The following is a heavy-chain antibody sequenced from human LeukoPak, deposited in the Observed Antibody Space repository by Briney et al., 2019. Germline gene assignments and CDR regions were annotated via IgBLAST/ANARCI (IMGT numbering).Heavy chain of an antibody. J-gene: IGHJ3*02. Sequence: SETLSLTCTVSGGSISSYYWSWIRQPPGKGLEWIGYIYYSGSTNYNPSLKSRVTMSVDTSKNQFSLKLSSVTAADTAVYYCARDGGYSSSSSKLGAFDIWGQGTMVTVSS. CDR3: ARDGGYSSSSSKLGAFDI. CDR1: GGSISSYY. D-gene: IGHD6-6*01. V-gene: IGHV4-59*12. CDR2: IYYSGST.